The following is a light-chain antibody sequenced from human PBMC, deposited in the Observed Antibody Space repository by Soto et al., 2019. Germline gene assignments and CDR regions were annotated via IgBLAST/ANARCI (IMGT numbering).Light chain of an antibody. CDR3: QQYNSYSRT. CDR1: QSIVRW. CDR2: DAS. J-gene: IGKJ1*01. Sequence: DIRMTQSASTLSASVGDRVTITCRASQSIVRWLAWYQQKKGKAPKLLIYDASSLESGVPSRFSGSGYGTEFTLTISSLQTDDFATYYCQQYNSYSRTFGQGTKVDIK. V-gene: IGKV1-5*01.